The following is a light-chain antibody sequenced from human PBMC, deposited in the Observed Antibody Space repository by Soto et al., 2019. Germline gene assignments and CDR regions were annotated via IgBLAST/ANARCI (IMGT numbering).Light chain of an antibody. V-gene: IGKV3-11*01. CDR1: QSVSNF. CDR2: DAT. J-gene: IGKJ4*01. Sequence: EIVLTQSPATLSVSPGERATLSCRASQSVSNFLAWYQQKPGQVPRLLIFDATYRATGVPARFSGSGSGTDFTLTISSLEPEDFAAYYCQQCSNWPLTFGGGTKVEIK. CDR3: QQCSNWPLT.